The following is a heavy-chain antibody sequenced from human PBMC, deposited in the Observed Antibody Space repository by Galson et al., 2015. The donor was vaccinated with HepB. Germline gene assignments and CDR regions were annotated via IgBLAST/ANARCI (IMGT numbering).Heavy chain of an antibody. V-gene: IGHV3-23*01. CDR2: ISGSGGST. CDR1: GFTFSSYA. CDR3: AKSVYGSGSYYQDY. J-gene: IGHJ4*02. Sequence: SLRLSCAASGFTFSSYAMSWVRQAPGKGLEWVSAISGSGGSTYYADSVKGRFTISRDNSKNTLYLQMNSLRAEDTAVYYCAKSVYGSGSYYQDYWGQGTLVTVSS. D-gene: IGHD3-10*01.